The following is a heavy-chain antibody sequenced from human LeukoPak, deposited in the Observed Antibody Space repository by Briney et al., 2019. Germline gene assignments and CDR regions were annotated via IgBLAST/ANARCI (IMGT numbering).Heavy chain of an antibody. D-gene: IGHD1-26*01. CDR3: ARHSDSWSEDY. J-gene: IGHJ4*02. CDR1: GGSIGGSGYY. V-gene: IGHV4-39*01. Sequence: KASETLSLTCTVSGGSIGGSGYYWGWIRQPPGEGLEWIGSIFHSGSTFYSPSLKSRVTISVDTSKNQFSLKVSSVTATDTAVYYCARHSDSWSEDYWGRGTLVTVSS. CDR2: IFHSGST.